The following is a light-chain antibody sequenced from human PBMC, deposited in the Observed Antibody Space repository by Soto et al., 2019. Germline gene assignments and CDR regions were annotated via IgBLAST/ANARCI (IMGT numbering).Light chain of an antibody. CDR2: KAS. J-gene: IGKJ3*01. Sequence: DIQMTQSPSTLSASVGDRVTITCRASQSISSWLAWYQQKPGKAPKLLIYKASSLESGVPSRFSGSGSGTEFTLTISSLQPEDFATYYCQQSYSRATSAFGPGTKVDIK. V-gene: IGKV1-5*03. CDR3: QQSYSRATSA. CDR1: QSISSW.